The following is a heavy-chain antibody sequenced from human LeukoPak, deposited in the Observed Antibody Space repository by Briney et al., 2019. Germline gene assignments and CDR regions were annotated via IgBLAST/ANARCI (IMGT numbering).Heavy chain of an antibody. CDR2: INHSGST. CDR1: GGSFSVYY. J-gene: IGHJ4*02. Sequence: PSETLSLTCAVYGGSFSVYYWSWIRQPPGKGLEWIGEINHSGSTNYNPSLKSRVTISVDTSKNQFSLKLSSVTAADTAVYYCARRSRIAARPSYFDYWGQGTLVTVSS. D-gene: IGHD6-6*01. CDR3: ARRSRIAARPSYFDY. V-gene: IGHV4-34*01.